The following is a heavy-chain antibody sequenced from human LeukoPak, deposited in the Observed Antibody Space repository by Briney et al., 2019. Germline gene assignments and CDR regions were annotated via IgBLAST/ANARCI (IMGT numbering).Heavy chain of an antibody. D-gene: IGHD2-15*01. V-gene: IGHV3-23*01. CDR3: AKQLGYCSDGSCYFPY. Sequence: PGGSLRLSCAASGFTFSSYAMSWVRQAPGKGLEWVSAVSGSGGSTYYADSLKGRFTISRDNSKNTLYLQMNSLRAEDTAVYYCAKQLGYCSDGSCYFPYWGQGTLVTVSS. J-gene: IGHJ4*02. CDR1: GFTFSSYA. CDR2: VSGSGGST.